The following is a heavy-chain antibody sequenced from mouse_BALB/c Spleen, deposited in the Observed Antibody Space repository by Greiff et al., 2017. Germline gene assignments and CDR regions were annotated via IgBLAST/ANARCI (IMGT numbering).Heavy chain of an antibody. CDR2: IYYSGTI. Sequence: VQLKQSGPGLVKPSQTVSLTCTVTGISITTGNYRWSWIRQFPGNKLEWIGYIYYSGTITYNPSLTSRTTITRDTSKNQFFLEMNSLTAEDTATYYCARDSYRYGYYFDYWGQGTTLTVSS. D-gene: IGHD2-14*01. V-gene: IGHV3-5*02. CDR3: ARDSYRYGYYFDY. CDR1: GISITTGNYR. J-gene: IGHJ2*01.